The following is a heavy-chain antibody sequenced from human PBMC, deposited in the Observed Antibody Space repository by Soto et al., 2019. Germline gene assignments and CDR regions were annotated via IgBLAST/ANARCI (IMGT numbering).Heavy chain of an antibody. CDR1: GFTFCEYF. J-gene: IGHJ5*02. V-gene: IGHV3-64D*06. D-gene: IGHD3-9*01. CDR2: ISSDGDIT. CDR3: VKVSTFYDILTGYYSTNFFDP. Sequence: GCMGLSSSSSGFTFCEYFMHWVRQAPGKGLQYISTISSDGDITYYADSVKGRFTISRDNSKNTLYLQMNSLRPEDTAVYYCVKVSTFYDILTGYYSTNFFDPWGQGTLVTVAS.